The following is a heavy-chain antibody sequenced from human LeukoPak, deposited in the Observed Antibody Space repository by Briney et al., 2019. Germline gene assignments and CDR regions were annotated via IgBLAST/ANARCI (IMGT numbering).Heavy chain of an antibody. V-gene: IGHV1-2*02. D-gene: IGHD3-10*01. J-gene: IGHJ5*02. Sequence: ASLKVSCKASGYTFTGYYMHWVRQAPGQRLEWIGWINPHSGGTNYAQKFQGRVTMTRDTSISTAYMELSRLRSDDTAVYYCARGLGSGRNWFDPWGQGTLVTVSS. CDR2: INPHSGGT. CDR1: GYTFTGYY. CDR3: ARGLGSGRNWFDP.